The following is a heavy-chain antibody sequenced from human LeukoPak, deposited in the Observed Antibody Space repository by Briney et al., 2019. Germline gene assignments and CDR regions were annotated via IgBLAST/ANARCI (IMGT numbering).Heavy chain of an antibody. Sequence: HPGGSLRLSCAASGFTFSSYAMSWVRQAPGKGLEWVSAISGSGGSTYYADSVKGRFTISRDNSKNSLYLQMNSLRAEDTAVYYCATRWELLRSSAAFDIWGQGTMVTVPS. V-gene: IGHV3-23*01. D-gene: IGHD1-26*01. CDR2: ISGSGGST. J-gene: IGHJ3*02. CDR1: GFTFSSYA. CDR3: ATRWELLRSSAAFDI.